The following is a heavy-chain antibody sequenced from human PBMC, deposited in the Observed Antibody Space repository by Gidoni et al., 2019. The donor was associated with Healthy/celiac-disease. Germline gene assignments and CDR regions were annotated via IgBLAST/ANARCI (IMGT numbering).Heavy chain of an antibody. Sequence: QVQLVQSGAEVKKPGASVKVSCKASGYTFTGYYMHWVRQAPGQGLEWMGWINPNSGGTNYAQKFQGRVTMTRDTSISTAYMELSRLRSDDTAVYYCARSRHYYGSGSYYNPVDYWGQGTLVTVSS. V-gene: IGHV1-2*02. D-gene: IGHD3-10*01. CDR2: INPNSGGT. CDR1: GYTFTGYY. J-gene: IGHJ4*02. CDR3: ARSRHYYGSGSYYNPVDY.